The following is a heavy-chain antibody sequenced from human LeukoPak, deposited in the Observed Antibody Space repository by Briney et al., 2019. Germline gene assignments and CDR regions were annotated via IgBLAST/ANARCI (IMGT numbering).Heavy chain of an antibody. CDR3: ARDTVGYYYGSGSPPAV. V-gene: IGHV3-48*04. CDR1: GFTFSSYS. D-gene: IGHD3-10*01. J-gene: IGHJ4*02. CDR2: ISSSSSTI. Sequence: GGSLRLSCAASGFTFSSYSMNWVRQAPGKGLEWVSYISSSSSTIYYADSVKGRFTIFRDNAKNSLYLQMNSLRAEDTAVYYCARDTVGYYYGSGSPPAVGGQGTLVTVSS.